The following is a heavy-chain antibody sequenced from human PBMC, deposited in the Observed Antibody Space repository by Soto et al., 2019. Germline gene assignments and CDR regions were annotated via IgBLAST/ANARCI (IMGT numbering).Heavy chain of an antibody. J-gene: IGHJ6*02. CDR2: ISGSGGST. V-gene: IGHV3-23*01. CDR1: GFTFSRYA. CDR3: AKDEPSGSSYYYYYYGMDV. D-gene: IGHD1-26*01. Sequence: GGSLRLSCAASGFTFSRYALNWVRQAPGKGLEWVSAISGSGGSTYYADSVKGRFTISRDNSKNTLYLQMNSLRAEDTAVYYCAKDEPSGSSYYYYYYGMDVWGQGTTVTVSS.